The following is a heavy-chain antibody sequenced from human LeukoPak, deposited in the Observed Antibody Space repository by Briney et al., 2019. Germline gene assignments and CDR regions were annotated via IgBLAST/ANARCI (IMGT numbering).Heavy chain of an antibody. CDR2: ISSSSSGI. CDR1: EFTFSSYS. J-gene: IGHJ3*02. V-gene: IGHV3-48*01. CDR3: ASSSEWIAARPWTNAFDI. Sequence: GGSLRLSCAASEFTFSSYSMNWVRQAPGKGLEWVSYISSSSSGIYYADSVKGRFTISRDNAKNSLYLQMNSLRAEDTAVYYCASSSEWIAARPWTNAFDIWGQGTMVTVSS. D-gene: IGHD6-6*01.